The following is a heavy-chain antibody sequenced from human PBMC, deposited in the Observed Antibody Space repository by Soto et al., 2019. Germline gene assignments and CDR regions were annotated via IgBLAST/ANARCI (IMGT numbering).Heavy chain of an antibody. D-gene: IGHD5-18*01. J-gene: IGHJ4*02. V-gene: IGHV3-30*18. CDR2: ISYDGSNK. Sequence: QVQLVESGGGVVQPGRSLRLSCAASGFTFSSYGMHWVRQAPGKGLEWVAVISYDGSNKYYADSVKGRFTISRDNSKNTLYLQMNSLRAEDTAVYYCAKDPRGYSYGYQDYWGQGTLVTVSS. CDR3: AKDPRGYSYGYQDY. CDR1: GFTFSSYG.